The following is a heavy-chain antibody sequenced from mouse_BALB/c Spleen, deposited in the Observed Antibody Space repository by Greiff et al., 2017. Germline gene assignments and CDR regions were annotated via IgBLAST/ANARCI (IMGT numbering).Heavy chain of an antibody. V-gene: IGHV1-7*01. Sequence: QVQLKQSGAELAKPGASVKMSCKASGYTFTSYWMHWVKQRPGQGLEWIGYINPSTGYTEYNQKFKDKATLTADKSSSTAYMQLSSLTSEDSAVYYCARSTGPHYFDYWGQGTTLTVSS. CDR3: ARSTGPHYFDY. CDR2: INPSTGYT. CDR1: GYTFTSYW. D-gene: IGHD4-1*01. J-gene: IGHJ2*01.